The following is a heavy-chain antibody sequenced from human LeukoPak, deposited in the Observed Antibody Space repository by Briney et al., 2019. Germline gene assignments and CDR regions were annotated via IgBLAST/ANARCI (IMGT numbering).Heavy chain of an antibody. J-gene: IGHJ4*02. V-gene: IGHV4-34*01. CDR1: GGSFSGYY. Sequence: PSETLSLTCAVYGGSFSGYYWSWIRQPPGKGLEWIGEINHSGSTNYNPSLKSRVTISVDTSKNQFSLKLSSVTAADTAVYYCARGDGVAGTGFDYWGQGTLVTVSS. CDR2: INHSGST. D-gene: IGHD6-19*01. CDR3: ARGDGVAGTGFDY.